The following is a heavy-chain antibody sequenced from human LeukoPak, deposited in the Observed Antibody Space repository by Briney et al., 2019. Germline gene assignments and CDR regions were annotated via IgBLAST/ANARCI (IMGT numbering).Heavy chain of an antibody. CDR3: TRASSGRRDN. J-gene: IGHJ4*02. CDR1: AYTFTSCD. Sequence: ASVKVSCKASAYTFTSCDINWVRQATGQGLEWMGWMNPNSGNTGYGQSFQGRITMTRDISIGTAYMELSNLTSEDTAIYYCTRASSGRRDNWGQGTLVTVSA. V-gene: IGHV1-8*01. D-gene: IGHD6-19*01. CDR2: MNPNSGNT.